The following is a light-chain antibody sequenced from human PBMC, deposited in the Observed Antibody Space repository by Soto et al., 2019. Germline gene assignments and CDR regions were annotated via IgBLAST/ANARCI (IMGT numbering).Light chain of an antibody. J-gene: IGKJ3*01. CDR3: QQRSNWPT. CDR1: QSVSSY. CDR2: DAS. V-gene: IGKV3-11*01. Sequence: EIVLTQSPATLYLSPGERATLSCRACQSVSSYLAWYQQKPGQAPRLLIYDASNRATGIPARFSGSGSGTAFTLTISSLEPEDFAVYYCQQRSNWPTFGPGTKVDIK.